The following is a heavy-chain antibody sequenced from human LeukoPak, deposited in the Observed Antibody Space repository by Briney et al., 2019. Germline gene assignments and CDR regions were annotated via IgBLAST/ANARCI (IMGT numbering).Heavy chain of an antibody. D-gene: IGHD3-16*01. CDR1: GFSFGDYW. CDR2: IKQDGNEK. V-gene: IGHV3-7*01. Sequence: GGSLRLSCAASGFSFGDYWMNWVRQAPGKGLEWVANIKQDGNEKYFVDSVRGRFTISRDNAKNTLFLQMNSLRAEDTAVYYCARLMFRGLRLPGYSGMDVWGQGTTVTVSS. J-gene: IGHJ6*02. CDR3: ARLMFRGLRLPGYSGMDV.